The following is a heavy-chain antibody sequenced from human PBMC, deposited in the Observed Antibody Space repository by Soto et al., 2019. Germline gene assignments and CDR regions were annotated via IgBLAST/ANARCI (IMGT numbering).Heavy chain of an antibody. J-gene: IGHJ6*02. V-gene: IGHV3-74*01. CDR1: GFTFSIYW. D-gene: IGHD1-26*01. Sequence: EVQLVESGGGLVQPGGSLRLSCAASGFTFSIYWMHWVRQAPGTGPAGVSRIDNAGSSARYADSVKGRITISRDNAKNTGYLQMNSLRAEDTAVYYCTRVGGSVSGMDVWGQGTTVTVSS. CDR3: TRVGGSVSGMDV. CDR2: IDNAGSSA.